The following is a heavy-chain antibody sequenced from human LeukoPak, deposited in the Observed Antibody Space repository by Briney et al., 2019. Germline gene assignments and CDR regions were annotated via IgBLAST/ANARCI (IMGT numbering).Heavy chain of an antibody. D-gene: IGHD3-22*01. CDR3: ARGDYYDSRRFDY. Sequence: KPSETLSLTCTVAGGSISSGSYYWSWIRQPAVKGLEWIGRIYTSGSTNYNPSLKSRVTISVDESKNQFSLKLRSVTAAATAVYFCARGDYYDSRRFDYWGQGTLVTVSS. CDR2: IYTSGST. CDR1: GGSISSGSYY. J-gene: IGHJ4*02. V-gene: IGHV4-61*02.